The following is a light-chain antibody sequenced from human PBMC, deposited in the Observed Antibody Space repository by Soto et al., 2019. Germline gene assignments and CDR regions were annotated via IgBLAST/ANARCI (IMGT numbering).Light chain of an antibody. V-gene: IGKV3-11*01. J-gene: IGKJ5*01. Sequence: EIVLSQSPATLSLSPGDRAPLSCRASQSVSNFLAWYQQKPGQAPRLLIYDASNRATGIPARFSGSGSGTDFTLTIRSLEPEDFAIYYCQQRANWPLTTFGHGTRLEI. CDR1: QSVSNF. CDR3: QQRANWPLTT. CDR2: DAS.